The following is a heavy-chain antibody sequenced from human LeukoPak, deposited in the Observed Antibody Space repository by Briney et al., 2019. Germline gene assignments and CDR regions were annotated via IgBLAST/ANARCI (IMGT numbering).Heavy chain of an antibody. CDR2: INPNSGDT. CDR3: ARDGAVNTFDY. D-gene: IGHD1-26*01. CDR1: GYTSTGYY. J-gene: IGHJ4*02. Sequence: GASVKVSCKASGYTSTGYYTHWVRQAPGQGLEWMGWINPNSGDTRYIQKFQGRVTMTRDTSISTAYVELIRLRSDDTAVYYCARDGAVNTFDYWGQGTLVAVSS. V-gene: IGHV1-2*02.